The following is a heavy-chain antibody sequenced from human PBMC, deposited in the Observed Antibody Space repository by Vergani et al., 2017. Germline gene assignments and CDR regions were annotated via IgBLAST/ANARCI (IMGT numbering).Heavy chain of an antibody. V-gene: IGHV4-31*03. Sequence: QVQLQESGPGLVKPSQTLSLTCTVSGGSISSGGYYWSWIRQHPGKGLEWIGYIYYSGRTYYNPSLKSRVTISVDTSKNQFSLKLSSVTAADTAVYYCARDLGIVGATNYYGMDVWGQGTTVTVSS. J-gene: IGHJ6*02. CDR2: IYYSGRT. CDR1: GGSISSGGYY. CDR3: ARDLGIVGATNYYGMDV. D-gene: IGHD1-26*01.